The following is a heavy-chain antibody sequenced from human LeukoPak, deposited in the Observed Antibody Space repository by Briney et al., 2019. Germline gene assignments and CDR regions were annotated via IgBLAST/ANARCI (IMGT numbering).Heavy chain of an antibody. CDR3: AKATGWATPFDY. V-gene: IGHV3-9*01. Sequence: GASLRLSCATSGFTFNDYAMHWVRQAPGKGLEWVSGINWNSGTIAYADSVKGRFTISRDDAKNSLYLQMNSLRIEDTALYYCAKATGWATPFDYWGQGTPVTVSS. J-gene: IGHJ4*02. CDR1: GFTFNDYA. D-gene: IGHD5-12*01. CDR2: INWNSGTI.